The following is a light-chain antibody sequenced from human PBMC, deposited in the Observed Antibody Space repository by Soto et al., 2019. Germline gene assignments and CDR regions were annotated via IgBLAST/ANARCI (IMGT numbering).Light chain of an antibody. CDR3: LQDYNYPRT. CDR2: AAS. V-gene: IGKV1-6*01. J-gene: IGKJ1*01. CDR1: QNIRTY. Sequence: IQMTQSPPFLSASVGDIVTITCRASQNIRTYLGWYQQKPGKAPNLLIYAASSLQSGVPSRFSGSGSGTDFTLTISSLQPEDFATYYCLQDYNYPRTFGQGTKVDI.